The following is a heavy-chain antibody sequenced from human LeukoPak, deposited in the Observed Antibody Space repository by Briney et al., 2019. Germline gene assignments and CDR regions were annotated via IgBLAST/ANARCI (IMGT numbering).Heavy chain of an antibody. CDR2: IDWDDDK. Sequence: SGPALVKPTQTLTLTCTFSGFSLSTGGMCVSWIRQPPGKALEWLARIDWDDDKYYSTSLKTRLTISKDTSKNQVVLTMTNMDPVDTATYYCARTPTSIAAAGNYFDYWGQGTLVTVSS. D-gene: IGHD6-13*01. CDR1: GFSLSTGGMC. CDR3: ARTPTSIAAAGNYFDY. J-gene: IGHJ4*02. V-gene: IGHV2-70*11.